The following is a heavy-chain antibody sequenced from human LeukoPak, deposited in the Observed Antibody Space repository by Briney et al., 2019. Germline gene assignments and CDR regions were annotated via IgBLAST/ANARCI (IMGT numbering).Heavy chain of an antibody. CDR1: GFTFSSYA. V-gene: IGHV3-23*01. CDR2: IGGSGGST. CDR3: AKDELLPKTFDY. J-gene: IGHJ4*02. Sequence: GGSLRLSCAASGFTFSSYAMSWVRQAPGKGLEWVSAIGGSGGSTYYADSVKGRFTISRDNSKNTLYLQMNSLRAEDTAVYYCAKDELLPKTFDYWGQGTLVTVSS. D-gene: IGHD2-21*01.